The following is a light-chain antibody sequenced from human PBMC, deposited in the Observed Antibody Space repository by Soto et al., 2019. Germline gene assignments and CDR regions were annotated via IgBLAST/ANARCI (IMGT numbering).Light chain of an antibody. Sequence: QSALTQPASVSGSPGQSITISCTGTSSDVGGYDFVSWYQHHPGKAPKLIIYDVYIRPSGLSNRFSGSKSGNTASLTISGLQTEDEADYYCSSYTSSHTRVFGTGTKLTVL. CDR1: SSDVGGYDF. CDR2: DVY. CDR3: SSYTSSHTRV. J-gene: IGLJ1*01. V-gene: IGLV2-14*01.